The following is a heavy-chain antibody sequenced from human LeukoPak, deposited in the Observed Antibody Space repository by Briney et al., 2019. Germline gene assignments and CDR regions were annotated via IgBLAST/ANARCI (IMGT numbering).Heavy chain of an antibody. CDR3: ARGPTYYYIWTSYYRSGESLPLDY. D-gene: IGHD3-9*01. J-gene: IGHJ4*02. CDR2: IYYSGST. V-gene: IGHV4-59*01. Sequence: SWTLPLTCTVSGGSISSYYWSWIRQPPGKGLEGIGYIYYSGSTNYNPPLTNRVTISVDTTKNQFSLKLSSVTAADTAVEYCARGPTYYYIWTSYYRSGESLPLDYWGQATLITVSS. CDR1: GGSISSYY.